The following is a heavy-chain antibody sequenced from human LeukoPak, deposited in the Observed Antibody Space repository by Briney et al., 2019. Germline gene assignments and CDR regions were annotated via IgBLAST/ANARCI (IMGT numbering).Heavy chain of an antibody. J-gene: IGHJ4*02. Sequence: PGGSLRLSCAASGFTFSSSWMSWVRHTPGRGLEWVANINQDGSDEYYVDSVKGRFTISRDNARNSLYLQVNSLRAEDTAVYYCARGGTSGYSSTRHFWGGNYYFDYWGQGSLVTVSS. D-gene: IGHD2-2*01. V-gene: IGHV3-7*01. CDR3: ARGGTSGYSSTRHFWGGNYYFDY. CDR2: INQDGSDE. CDR1: GFTFSSSW.